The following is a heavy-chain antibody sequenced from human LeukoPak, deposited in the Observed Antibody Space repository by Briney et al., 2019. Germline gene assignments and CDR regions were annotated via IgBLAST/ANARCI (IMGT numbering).Heavy chain of an antibody. CDR2: INSDGSST. Sequence: GGSLRLSCAASGLTFSSYWMHWVRHAPGKGLVWVSRINSDGSSTSYADSVKGRFTISRDNAKNTLYLQMNSLRAEDTAVYYCARGAYGSGSPTKYYYYYMDVWGKGTTVTISS. V-gene: IGHV3-74*01. J-gene: IGHJ6*03. D-gene: IGHD3-10*01. CDR3: ARGAYGSGSPTKYYYYYMDV. CDR1: GLTFSSYW.